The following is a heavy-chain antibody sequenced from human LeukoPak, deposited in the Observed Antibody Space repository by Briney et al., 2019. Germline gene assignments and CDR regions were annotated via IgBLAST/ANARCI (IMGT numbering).Heavy chain of an antibody. Sequence: PSETLSLTCTVSGGSISSYYWSWIQQPAGKGLEWIGRIYTSGSTNYNPSLKSRVTMSVDTSKNQFSLKLSSVTAADTAVYYCARGGLAVAGRGFDPWGQGTLVTVSS. CDR3: ARGGLAVAGRGFDP. V-gene: IGHV4-4*07. CDR2: IYTSGST. D-gene: IGHD6-19*01. CDR1: GGSISSYY. J-gene: IGHJ5*02.